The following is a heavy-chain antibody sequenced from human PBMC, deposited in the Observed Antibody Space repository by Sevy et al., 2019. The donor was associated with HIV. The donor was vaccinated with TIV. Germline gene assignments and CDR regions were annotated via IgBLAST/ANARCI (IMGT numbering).Heavy chain of an antibody. CDR2: ISGSSTTI. D-gene: IGHD5-12*01. CDR3: AREGGYSDQGMDV. CDR1: GFTFSSYS. Sequence: QLGGSLRLSCAASGFTFSSYSMNWVRQAPGKGLEWASYISGSSTTIYYADSVKGRFTISRDNAKNSLYLQMNSLRAEDTAVYYCAREGGYSDQGMDVWGQGTTVTVSS. V-gene: IGHV3-48*01. J-gene: IGHJ6*02.